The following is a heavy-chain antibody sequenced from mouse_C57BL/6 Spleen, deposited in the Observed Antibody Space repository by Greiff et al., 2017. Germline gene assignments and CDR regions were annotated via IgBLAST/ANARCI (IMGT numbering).Heavy chain of an antibody. V-gene: IGHV1-52*01. J-gene: IGHJ2*01. D-gene: IGHD2-5*01. CDR2: IDPSDNET. CDR3: ARAYYNKDYYFDY. CDR1: GYTFTSYW. Sequence: QVQLQQPGAELVRPGSSVKLSCKASGYTFTSYWMHWVKQRPIQGLEWIGNIDPSDNETQYNQKFKGKATLTVEKSSSTAYMQLSRLTSEDSAVYYCARAYYNKDYYFDYWGQGTTLTVSS.